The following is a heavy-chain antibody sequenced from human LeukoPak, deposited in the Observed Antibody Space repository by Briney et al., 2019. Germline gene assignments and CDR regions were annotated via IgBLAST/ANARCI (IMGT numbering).Heavy chain of an antibody. D-gene: IGHD3-22*01. V-gene: IGHV4-59*01. Sequence: SETLSLTCTVSGGSISSYYWSWIRQPPAKGLEWIGYIYYSGSTNYNPSLKSRVTISVDTSKNQFSLKLSSVTAADTAVYYCERDGRGSSGYYDYWGQGTLVTVSS. CDR3: ERDGRGSSGYYDY. CDR2: IYYSGST. CDR1: GGSISSYY. J-gene: IGHJ4*02.